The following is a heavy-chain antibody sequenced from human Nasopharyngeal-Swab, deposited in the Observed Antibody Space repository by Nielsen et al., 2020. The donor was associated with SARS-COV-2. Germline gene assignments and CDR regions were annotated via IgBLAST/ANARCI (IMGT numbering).Heavy chain of an antibody. CDR1: GFTFSSYA. CDR2: ISYDGSNK. D-gene: IGHD3-22*01. Sequence: GESLKISCAASGFTFSSYAMHWVRQAPGKGLEWVAVISYDGSNKYYADSVKGRFTISRDNSKNTLYLQMNGLRAEDTAVYYCARDGRIGSWRVYDSSGDFDYWGQGTLVTVSS. V-gene: IGHV3-30*04. CDR3: ARDGRIGSWRVYDSSGDFDY. J-gene: IGHJ4*02.